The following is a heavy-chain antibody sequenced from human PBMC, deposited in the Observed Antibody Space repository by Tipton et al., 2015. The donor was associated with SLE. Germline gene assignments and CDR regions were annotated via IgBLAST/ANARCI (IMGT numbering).Heavy chain of an antibody. D-gene: IGHD3-10*01. CDR1: GGSISSYY. CDR3: AGHFGLRKDEFFYGSGSPIEA. CDR2: ISYSGST. V-gene: IGHV4-59*12. J-gene: IGHJ5*02. Sequence: TLSLTCTVSGGSISSYYWSWIRQPPGKGLEWIGYISYSGSTNYNPSLKSRVTISVDTSKNQFSLRLSSVTAADTAVYFCAGHFGLRKDEFFYGSGSPIEAWGQGTLVSVSS.